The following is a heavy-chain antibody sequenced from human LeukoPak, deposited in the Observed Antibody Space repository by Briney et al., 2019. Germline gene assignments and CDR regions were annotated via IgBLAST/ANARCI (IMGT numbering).Heavy chain of an antibody. V-gene: IGHV3-23*01. CDR1: GFTFSSYA. D-gene: IGHD3-10*01. Sequence: PGGSLRLSCAASGFTFSSYAMSWVRQAPGKGLEWVSAISGSGGSTCYADSVKGRFTISRDNSKNTLYLQMNSLRAEDTAVYYCGGSGSYYNNDYWGQGTLVTVSS. J-gene: IGHJ4*02. CDR3: GGSGSYYNNDY. CDR2: ISGSGGST.